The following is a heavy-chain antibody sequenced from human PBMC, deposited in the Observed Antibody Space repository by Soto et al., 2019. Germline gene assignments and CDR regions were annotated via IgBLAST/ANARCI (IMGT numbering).Heavy chain of an antibody. V-gene: IGHV3-23*01. CDR1: GFTFSSYA. CDR2: ISGSGGST. J-gene: IGHJ5*02. D-gene: IGHD6-19*01. Sequence: PGGSLRLSCAASGFTFSSYAMSWVRQAPGKGLEWVSAISGSGGSTYYADSVKGRFTISRDNSKNTLYLQMNSLRAEDTAVYYCAKAPAVYSGGGYEIWFDPWGQGTLVTVSS. CDR3: AKAPAVYSGGGYEIWFDP.